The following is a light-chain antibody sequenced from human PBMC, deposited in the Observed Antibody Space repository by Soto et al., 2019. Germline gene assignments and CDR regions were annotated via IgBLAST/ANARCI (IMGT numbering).Light chain of an antibody. CDR3: QQYGSPLT. CDR1: QSDGDNY. CDR2: GAS. Sequence: ELVLTQSPGTLSLSPGERATLSCRAGQSDGDNYITWYQQKPGQAPRLLIHGASKRAAGIPDTFSGSGSGTDFTLIISRLEPEDFAVYYCQQYGSPLTFGGGNKVEIK. J-gene: IGKJ4*01. V-gene: IGKV3-20*01.